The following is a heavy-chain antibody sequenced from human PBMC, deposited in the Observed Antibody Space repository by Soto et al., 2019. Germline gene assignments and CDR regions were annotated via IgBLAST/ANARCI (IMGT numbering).Heavy chain of an antibody. J-gene: IGHJ6*02. CDR1: GYTFTSYS. CDR3: ARDRYSNYGHYYGMDV. D-gene: IGHD4-4*01. Sequence: ASVKVSCKASGYTFTSYSMHWVRQAPGQGLEWMGMINPSGGSASYPQMFQGRVTMTRDTSTSTVYMELSGLRSEDTAVYYCARDRYSNYGHYYGMDVWGQGTTVTVSS. CDR2: INPSGGSA. V-gene: IGHV1-46*01.